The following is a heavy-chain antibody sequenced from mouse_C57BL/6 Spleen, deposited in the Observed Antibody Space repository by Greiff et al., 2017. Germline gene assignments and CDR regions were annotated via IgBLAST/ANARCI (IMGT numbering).Heavy chain of an antibody. Sequence: EVQRVESGEGLVKPGGSLKLSCAASGFTFSSYAMSWVRQTPEKRLEWVAYISSGGDYIYYADTVKGRFTISRDNARNTLYLQMSSLKSEDTAMYYCTRDGDVYAMDYWGQGTSVTVSS. V-gene: IGHV5-9-1*02. J-gene: IGHJ4*01. CDR3: TRDGDVYAMDY. CDR1: GFTFSSYA. CDR2: ISSGGDYI. D-gene: IGHD2-13*01.